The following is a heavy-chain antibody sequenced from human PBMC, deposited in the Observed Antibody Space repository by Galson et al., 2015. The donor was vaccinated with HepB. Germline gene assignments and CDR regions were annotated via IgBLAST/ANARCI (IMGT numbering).Heavy chain of an antibody. J-gene: IGHJ3*02. CDR3: ARGGDSSGYYFPDAFDI. D-gene: IGHD3-22*01. Sequence: SVKVSCKASGGTFSNYVISWVRQAPGQGLEWMGGIIPMFGTGKYAQKFQGRVTITADESTNTAYMELGSLRFEDTAMYYCARGGDSSGYYFPDAFDIWGQGTLVTVSS. CDR1: GGTFSNYV. V-gene: IGHV1-69*13. CDR2: IIPMFGTG.